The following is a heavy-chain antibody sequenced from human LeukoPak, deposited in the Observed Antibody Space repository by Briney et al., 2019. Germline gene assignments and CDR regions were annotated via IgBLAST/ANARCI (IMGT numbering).Heavy chain of an antibody. CDR2: LSGDGSST. Sequence: GGSLRLSCVASGFTFSTYWMHWVRQAPGKGLLWVSRLSGDGSSTKYADSLKGRFTISRDNAKNTLYLQMSSLRAEDTAVYFCARAPTTVPNLLDNWGQGTLVTVSS. J-gene: IGHJ4*02. D-gene: IGHD4-17*01. V-gene: IGHV3-74*03. CDR3: ARAPTTVPNLLDN. CDR1: GFTFSTYW.